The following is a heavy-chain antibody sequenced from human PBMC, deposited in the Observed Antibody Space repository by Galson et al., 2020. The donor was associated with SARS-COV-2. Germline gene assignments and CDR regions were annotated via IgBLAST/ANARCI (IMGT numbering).Heavy chain of an antibody. J-gene: IGHJ6*03. CDR3: ARDTVVVVTATQFRMDV. Sequence: ASVKVSCKASGYTFTSYYMHWVRQAPGQGLEWMGIINPSGGSTSYAQKFQGRVTMTRDTSTSTVYMELSSLRSEDTAVYYCARDTVVVVTATQFRMDVWGKGTTVTVSS. D-gene: IGHD2-15*01. CDR2: INPSGGST. CDR1: GYTFTSYY. V-gene: IGHV1-46*01.